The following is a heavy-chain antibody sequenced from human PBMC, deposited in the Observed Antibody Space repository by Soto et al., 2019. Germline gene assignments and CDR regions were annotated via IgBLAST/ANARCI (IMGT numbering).Heavy chain of an antibody. J-gene: IGHJ6*02. CDR2: ISSISTTI. V-gene: IGHV3-48*02. Sequence: PGGSLRLSCAASGFTFSTYSMSWVRQAPGKGLEWVSFISSISTTIYYADSVKGRFTVSRDNAKNTLYLQMSSLRDEDTGVYYCARDGRPMDVWGRGTKVTVS. CDR1: GFTFSTYS. CDR3: ARDGRPMDV.